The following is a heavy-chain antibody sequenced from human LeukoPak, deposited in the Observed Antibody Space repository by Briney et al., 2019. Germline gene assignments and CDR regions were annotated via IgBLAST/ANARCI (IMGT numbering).Heavy chain of an antibody. V-gene: IGHV4-38-2*02. J-gene: IGHJ4*02. CDR3: ARLWSTYCSGGSCPHQPNY. CDR2: IFLSGST. Sequence: PSETLSLTCIVSGYSISSGFYWGWIRQPPGKGLEWFGRIFLSGSTYCSPFLKSRVTISVGTSKNHFSLKLSSVTAADTAVYYCARLWSTYCSGGSCPHQPNYWGQGTLVTVSS. D-gene: IGHD2-15*01. CDR1: GYSISSGFY.